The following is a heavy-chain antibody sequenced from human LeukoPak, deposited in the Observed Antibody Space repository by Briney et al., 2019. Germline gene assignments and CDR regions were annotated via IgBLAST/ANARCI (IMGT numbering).Heavy chain of an antibody. CDR3: AKDIGRSSGPTDY. J-gene: IGHJ4*02. V-gene: IGHV3-30*02. Sequence: GGSLRLSGAASGFTFSSYGMHWVRQAPGKGLEWVAFIRYDGSNKYYADSVKGRFTISRDNSKNTLYLQMNSLRAEDTAVYYCAKDIGRSSGPTDYWGQGTLVTVSS. CDR1: GFTFSSYG. CDR2: IRYDGSNK. D-gene: IGHD3-22*01.